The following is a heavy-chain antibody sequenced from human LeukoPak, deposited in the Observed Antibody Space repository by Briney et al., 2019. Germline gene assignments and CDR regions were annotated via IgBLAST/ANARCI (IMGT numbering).Heavy chain of an antibody. CDR1: GFTFSSYS. J-gene: IGHJ4*02. Sequence: PGGSLRLSCAASGFTFSSYSMNWVRQAPGKGLEWVSYISSSGSTIYYADSVKGRFTISRDNAKNSLYLQMNSLRAEDTAVYYCARDLNWLAAGDYWGQGTLVTVSS. CDR2: ISSSGSTI. V-gene: IGHV3-48*04. D-gene: IGHD6-19*01. CDR3: ARDLNWLAAGDY.